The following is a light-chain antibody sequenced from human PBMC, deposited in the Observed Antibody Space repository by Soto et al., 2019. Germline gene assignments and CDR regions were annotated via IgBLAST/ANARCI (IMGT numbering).Light chain of an antibody. CDR2: GIS. V-gene: IGKV3-20*01. J-gene: IGKJ1*01. CDR1: HTISSSY. CDR3: QQYNDWPRT. Sequence: EIVLTQSPGTLSLSPGERATLSCRASHTISSSYLAWYQQKPGQAPRLLMYGISRRATGIPDRFSGSGSGTDFTLTISSLQSEDFALYYCQQYNDWPRTFGQGTKVDIK.